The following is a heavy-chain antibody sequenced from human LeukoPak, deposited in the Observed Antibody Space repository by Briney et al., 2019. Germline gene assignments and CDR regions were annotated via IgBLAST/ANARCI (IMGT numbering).Heavy chain of an antibody. CDR2: INPNSGGT. Sequence: ASVKVSCKASGYTFTGYYMHWVRQAPGQGFEWMGWINPNSGGTNYAQKFQGRVTMTRDTSISTAYMELSRLRSDDAAVYYCARAAHDYGDYYFDYWGQGTLVTVSS. V-gene: IGHV1-2*02. D-gene: IGHD4-17*01. CDR1: GYTFTGYY. J-gene: IGHJ4*02. CDR3: ARAAHDYGDYYFDY.